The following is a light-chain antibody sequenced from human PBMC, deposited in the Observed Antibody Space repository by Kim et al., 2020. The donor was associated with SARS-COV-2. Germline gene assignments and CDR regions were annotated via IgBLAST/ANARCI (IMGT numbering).Light chain of an antibody. Sequence: EIVMTQSPGTLSVSPGERATLSCRASQSVSSNLAWYQQKPGQAPRLLIYAASTRATGIPTRFSGSGSGTEFTLTISGLQSEDFAVYYCQQYDNWPPWTFGQGTKVDIK. J-gene: IGKJ1*01. CDR3: QQYDNWPPWT. V-gene: IGKV3-15*01. CDR2: AAS. CDR1: QSVSSN.